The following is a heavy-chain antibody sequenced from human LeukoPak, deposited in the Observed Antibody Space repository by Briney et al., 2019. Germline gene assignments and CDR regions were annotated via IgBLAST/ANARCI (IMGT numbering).Heavy chain of an antibody. D-gene: IGHD5-18*01. Sequence: SETLSLTCTVSGGSISSGGYYWSWIRQHPGKGLEWIGYIYYSGSTYYTPSLKSRVTISVDTSKNQFSLKLSSVTVADTAVYYCARDERGYSYGLYYYYGMDVWGQGTTVTVSS. J-gene: IGHJ6*02. V-gene: IGHV4-31*03. CDR3: ARDERGYSYGLYYYYGMDV. CDR1: GGSISSGGYY. CDR2: IYYSGST.